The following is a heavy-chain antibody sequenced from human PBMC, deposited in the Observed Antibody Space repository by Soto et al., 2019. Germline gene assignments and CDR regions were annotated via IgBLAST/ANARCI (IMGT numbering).Heavy chain of an antibody. Sequence: PSETLSLTCTVSGGSISSTSYYWGWLRQPPGKGLEWIGIIYYSGSTYYNPSLKSRVTISVDTSKNQFSMKLSSVAAADTAVYYCARPTSYTSGWCDYWGPGTMVTVYS. V-gene: IGHV4-39*01. CDR2: IYYSGST. CDR1: GGSISSTSYY. CDR3: ARPTSYTSGWCDY. J-gene: IGHJ4*02. D-gene: IGHD6-19*01.